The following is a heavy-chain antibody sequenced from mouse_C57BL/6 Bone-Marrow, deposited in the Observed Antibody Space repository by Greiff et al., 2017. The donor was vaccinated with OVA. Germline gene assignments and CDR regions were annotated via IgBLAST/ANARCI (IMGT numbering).Heavy chain of an antibody. Sequence: EVHLVESGGGLVQPGGSLSLSCAASGFTFTDYYMSWVRQPPGKALEWLGFIRNKANGYKTEYSASVKGRFTISRDNSQSILYLQMKALRAEDSATYYCARSPYYDYGFYYAMDYWGQGTSVTVSS. D-gene: IGHD2-4*01. CDR1: GFTFTDYY. CDR2: IRNKANGYKT. CDR3: ARSPYYDYGFYYAMDY. J-gene: IGHJ4*01. V-gene: IGHV7-3*01.